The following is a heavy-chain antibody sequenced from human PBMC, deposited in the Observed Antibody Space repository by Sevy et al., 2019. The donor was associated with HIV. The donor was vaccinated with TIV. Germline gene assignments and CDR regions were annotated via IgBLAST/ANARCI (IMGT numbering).Heavy chain of an antibody. CDR1: GFIFDDYG. CDR3: TKDPPVYGDFPYGMDV. D-gene: IGHD4-17*01. V-gene: IGHV3-30*18. Sequence: GGSLRLSCVASGFIFDDYGMHWVRQAPGKGLEWVALISHDGGKKYYADSVRGRFTISRANSKNTLYLQMNTLRRDDTAAYFCTKDPPVYGDFPYGMDVWGQGTTVTVSS. J-gene: IGHJ6*02. CDR2: ISHDGGKK.